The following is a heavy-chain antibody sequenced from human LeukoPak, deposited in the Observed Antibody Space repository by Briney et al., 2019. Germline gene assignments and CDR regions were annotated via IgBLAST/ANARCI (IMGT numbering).Heavy chain of an antibody. D-gene: IGHD1-14*01. CDR2: ISGSGGST. V-gene: IGHV3-23*01. CDR3: ARGDTYSNRVDY. CDR1: GSTFSSYA. J-gene: IGHJ4*02. Sequence: GGSLRLSCAASGSTFSSYAMSWVRQAPGKGLEWVSAISGSGGSTYYADSVKGRFTISRDNSKNTLYLQMNSLRAEDTAVYYCARGDTYSNRVDYWGQGTLVTVSS.